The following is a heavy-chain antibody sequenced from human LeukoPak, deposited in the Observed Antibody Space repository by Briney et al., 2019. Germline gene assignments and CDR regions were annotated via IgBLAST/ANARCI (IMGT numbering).Heavy chain of an antibody. V-gene: IGHV1-18*04. CDR1: GYTFTSYG. CDR2: ISAYNGNT. Sequence: ASVKVSCKASGYTFTSYGISWVRQAPGQGLEWMGWISAYNGNTNYAQKLQGRVTMTTDTSTSTAYMELRSLRSDDTAVYYCATDGIRYYGSGSYYNEELRDWGQGTLVTVSS. CDR3: ATDGIRYYGSGSYYNEELRD. J-gene: IGHJ4*02. D-gene: IGHD3-10*01.